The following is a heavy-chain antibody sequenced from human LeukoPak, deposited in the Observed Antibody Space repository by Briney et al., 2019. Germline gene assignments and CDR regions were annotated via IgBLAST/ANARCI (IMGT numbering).Heavy chain of an antibody. CDR1: GGSISSYS. CDR2: IYHSGST. D-gene: IGHD6-13*01. Sequence: SETLSLTCTVSGGSISSYSWSWIRQPPGKGLKWIGYIYHSGSTYYNPSLKSRVTISVDRSKNQFSLKLSSVTAADTAVYYCAREVYSSSWYRAFDIWGQGTMVTVSS. V-gene: IGHV4-30-2*01. CDR3: AREVYSSSWYRAFDI. J-gene: IGHJ3*02.